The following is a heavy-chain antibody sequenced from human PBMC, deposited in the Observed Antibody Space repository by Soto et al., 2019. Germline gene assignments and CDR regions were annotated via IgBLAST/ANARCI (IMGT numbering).Heavy chain of an antibody. CDR2: INHSGST. V-gene: IGHV4-34*01. D-gene: IGHD3-16*01. CDR1: GGSFSAYY. Sequence: QVQLQQWGAGLLKPSETLSRTCAVYGGSFSAYYWSWIRQPPGKGLEWIGEINHSGSTNYNPSLKSRVTISVDTSKNQFSLKLSSVTAADTAVYYCARGVYDYVWGITQADYWGQGTPVTVSP. J-gene: IGHJ4*02. CDR3: ARGVYDYVWGITQADY.